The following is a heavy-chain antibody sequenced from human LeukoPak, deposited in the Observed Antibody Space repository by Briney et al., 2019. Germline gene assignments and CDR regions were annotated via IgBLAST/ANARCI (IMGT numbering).Heavy chain of an antibody. CDR1: GFTFSSYA. V-gene: IGHV3-23*01. D-gene: IGHD6-6*01. CDR2: ISSSGSST. Sequence: GGSLRLSCAASGFTFSSYAMNWVRRAPGKGLEWVSAISSSGSSTYYADSVKGRFTISRDNSKNTLYLQMNSLRAEDTAVYYCAKDRGQLVPKYNWFDPWGPGTLVTVSS. CDR3: AKDRGQLVPKYNWFDP. J-gene: IGHJ5*02.